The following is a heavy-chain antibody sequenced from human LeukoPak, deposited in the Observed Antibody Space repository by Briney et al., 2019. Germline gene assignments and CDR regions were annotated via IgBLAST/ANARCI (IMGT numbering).Heavy chain of an antibody. D-gene: IGHD4-17*01. Sequence: PSETLSLTCTVSGGSISSGGYYWSWIRQHPGKGLEWIGYIYYSGSTYYNPSLKSRATISVDTPKNQFSLKLSSVTAADTAVYYCASNDYGDPINRYYYYGMDVWGQGTTVTVSS. CDR1: GGSISSGGYY. CDR2: IYYSGST. J-gene: IGHJ6*02. V-gene: IGHV4-31*03. CDR3: ASNDYGDPINRYYYYGMDV.